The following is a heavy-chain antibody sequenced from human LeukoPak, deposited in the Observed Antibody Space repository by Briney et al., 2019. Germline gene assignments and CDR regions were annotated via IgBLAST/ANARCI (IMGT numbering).Heavy chain of an antibody. CDR2: INPNSGGT. J-gene: IGHJ4*02. D-gene: IGHD1-1*01. Sequence: ASVKVSCTASGYTFTGYYMHWVRQAPGQGLEWMGWINPNSGGTNYAQKFQGRVTMTRDTSISTAFMELSRLRSDDTAVYYCVRYPGTTSYPFDYWGQGTLVTVS. V-gene: IGHV1-2*02. CDR3: VRYPGTTSYPFDY. CDR1: GYTFTGYY.